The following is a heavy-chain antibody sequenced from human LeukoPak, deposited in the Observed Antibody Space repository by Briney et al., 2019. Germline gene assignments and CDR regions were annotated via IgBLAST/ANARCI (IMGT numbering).Heavy chain of an antibody. CDR1: GYSISSGYY. Sequence: SETLSLTCAVSGYSISSGYYWGWIRQPPGEGLEWIGSIYYSGSTYYNPSLKSRVTISIDTSKNQFSLKLSSVTAADTAVYYCARGTYYYDSGADYWGQGTLVTVSS. D-gene: IGHD3-22*01. CDR3: ARGTYYYDSGADY. CDR2: IYYSGST. V-gene: IGHV4-38-2*01. J-gene: IGHJ4*02.